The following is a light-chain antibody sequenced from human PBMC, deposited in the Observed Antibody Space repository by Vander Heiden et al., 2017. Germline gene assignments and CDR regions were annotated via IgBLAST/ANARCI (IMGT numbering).Light chain of an antibody. CDR2: WAS. V-gene: IGKV4-1*01. J-gene: IGKJ2*01. CDR3: QQYFAPPYT. CDR1: QSVLSSSNDKNW. Sequence: LVLTQSPDSLPVSLGERATINCKSSQSVLSSSNDKNWLAWYQQKVGRSPKLLIYWASTRESGVPDRFAGSGSGTDFTLTITNLQAEDVAIYYCQQYFAPPYTFGQGTKLEIK.